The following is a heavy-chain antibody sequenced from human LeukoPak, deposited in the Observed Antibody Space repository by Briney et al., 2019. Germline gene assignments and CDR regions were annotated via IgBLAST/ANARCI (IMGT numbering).Heavy chain of an antibody. CDR2: ISYDGSNK. J-gene: IGHJ4*02. Sequence: GGSLRLSCAASGFTFSSYGMHWVRQAPGKGLEWVAVISYDGSNKYYADSVKGRFTISRDNSKNTLYLQMNSLRAEDTAVYYCAKIRYYYDSSGYYDYWGQGTLVTVSS. D-gene: IGHD3-22*01. CDR1: GFTFSSYG. CDR3: AKIRYYYDSSGYYDY. V-gene: IGHV3-30*18.